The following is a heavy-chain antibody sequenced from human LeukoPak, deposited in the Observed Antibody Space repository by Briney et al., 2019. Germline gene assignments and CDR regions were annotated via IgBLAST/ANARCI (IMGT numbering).Heavy chain of an antibody. CDR1: GFTVSSNY. J-gene: IGHJ4*02. CDR2: IYSGGST. Sequence: GGSLRLSCAASGFTVSSNYVSWVRQAPGKGLEWVSVIYSGGSTYYADSVKGRFTISRDNSKNTLYLQMNSLRAEDTAVYYCARGVDGDYSFDYWGQGTLVTVSS. V-gene: IGHV3-53*01. D-gene: IGHD4-17*01. CDR3: ARGVDGDYSFDY.